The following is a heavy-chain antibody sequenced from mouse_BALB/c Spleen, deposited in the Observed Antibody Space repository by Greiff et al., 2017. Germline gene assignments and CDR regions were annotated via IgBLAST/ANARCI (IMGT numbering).Heavy chain of an antibody. J-gene: IGHJ4*01. V-gene: IGHV3-6*02. Sequence: EVQLQESGPGLVKPSQSLSLTCSVTGYSITSGYYWNWIRQFPGNKLEWMGYISYDGSNNYNPSLKNRISITRDTSKNQFFLKLNSVTTEDTATYYCARDQDGNYYYAMDYWGQGTSVTVSS. D-gene: IGHD2-1*01. CDR2: ISYDGSN. CDR3: ARDQDGNYYYAMDY. CDR1: GYSITSGYY.